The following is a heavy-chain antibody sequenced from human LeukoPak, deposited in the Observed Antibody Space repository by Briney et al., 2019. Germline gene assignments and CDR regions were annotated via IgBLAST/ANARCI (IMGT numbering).Heavy chain of an antibody. V-gene: IGHV5-51*01. J-gene: IGHJ3*02. CDR3: ARRGETIFGVAPSKGAFDI. Sequence: GESLKISCKGSGYSFTSYWIGWVRQMPGKGLEWMGIIYPGDSDTRYSPSFQGQVTISADKSISTAYLQWSSLKASDTAMYYCARRGETIFGVAPSKGAFDIWGQGTMVTVSS. D-gene: IGHD3-3*01. CDR1: GYSFTSYW. CDR2: IYPGDSDT.